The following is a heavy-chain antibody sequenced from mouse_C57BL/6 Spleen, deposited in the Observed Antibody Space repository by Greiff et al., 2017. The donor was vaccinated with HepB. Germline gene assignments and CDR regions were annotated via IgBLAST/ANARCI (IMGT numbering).Heavy chain of an antibody. CDR1: GFTFSSYA. V-gene: IGHV5-4*01. D-gene: IGHD2-4*01. J-gene: IGHJ1*03. CDR3: TRRGDDYEYWYFDV. CDR2: ISDGGSYT. Sequence: EVQGVESGGGLVKPGGSLKLSCAVSGFTFSSYAMSWVRQTPEKRLEWVATISDGGSYTYYPDNVKGRFTISRDNAKNNLYLQMSHLQAEDTAMYYCTRRGDDYEYWYFDVWSTGTTVTVAP.